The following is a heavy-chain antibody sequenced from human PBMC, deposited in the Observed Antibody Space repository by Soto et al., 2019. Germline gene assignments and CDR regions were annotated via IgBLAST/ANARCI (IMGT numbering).Heavy chain of an antibody. CDR2: IKSQIDDETT. CDR3: MTVEVPAGTNDGDYYYYDMDV. V-gene: IGHV3-15*01. CDR1: GFTFSNAW. D-gene: IGHD2-2*01. Sequence: EVQVVESGGGLVKPGGSLRLSCEGSGFTFSNAWMSWVRQAPGKGLEWVGRIKSQIDDETTEYAAPVKGRFTISREDSKNTLYLQRNSLKTEDKAMYYCMTVEVPAGTNDGDYYYYDMDVWGEGNTVTVSS. J-gene: IGHJ6*03.